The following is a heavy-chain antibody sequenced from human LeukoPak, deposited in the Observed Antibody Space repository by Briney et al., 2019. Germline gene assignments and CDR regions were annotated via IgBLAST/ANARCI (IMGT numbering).Heavy chain of an antibody. V-gene: IGHV3-23*01. D-gene: IGHD7-27*01. Sequence: GGSLRLSCVASGFTFSDYAMNWVRQAPGKGLEWVSTFKTNSGQVYYAESVRGRFTISRDNSKNTVYLQMNSLRAEDTAVYYCARDITGAAGAFDIWGQGTMVTVSS. CDR1: GFTFSDYA. CDR3: ARDITGAAGAFDI. J-gene: IGHJ3*02. CDR2: FKTNSGQV.